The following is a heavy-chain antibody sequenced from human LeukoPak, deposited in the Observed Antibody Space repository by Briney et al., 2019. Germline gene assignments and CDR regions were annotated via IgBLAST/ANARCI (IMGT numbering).Heavy chain of an antibody. J-gene: IGHJ3*02. Sequence: PGGSLRLSCAASGFTFSSYGMHWVRQAPGKGLEWVAVISYDGSNKYYADSVKGRFTISRDNSKNTLYLQMNSLRAEDTAVYYCAKVIAVAGIVGAFDIWGQGTMVTVSS. CDR2: ISYDGSNK. V-gene: IGHV3-30*18. CDR3: AKVIAVAGIVGAFDI. CDR1: GFTFSSYG. D-gene: IGHD6-19*01.